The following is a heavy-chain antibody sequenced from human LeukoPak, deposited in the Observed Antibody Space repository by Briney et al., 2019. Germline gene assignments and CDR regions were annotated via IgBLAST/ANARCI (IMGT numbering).Heavy chain of an antibody. D-gene: IGHD1-20*01. CDR3: VKEPEITGIADS. CDR2: IGGGGGHI. V-gene: IGHV3-23*01. CDR1: GFTFTGYA. Sequence: LSGGSLRLSCAASGFTFTGYAMSWVRQVPGKGLEWLSAIGGGGGHIYYADSVKGRFTISRDNSKNTLYLQMSSLRAEDTAIYYCVKEPEITGIADSWGLGTLVTVSS. J-gene: IGHJ4*02.